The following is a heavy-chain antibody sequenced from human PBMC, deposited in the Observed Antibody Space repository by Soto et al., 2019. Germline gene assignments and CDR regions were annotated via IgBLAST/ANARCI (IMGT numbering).Heavy chain of an antibody. V-gene: IGHV1-69*13. Sequence: SVKVSCKASGGTFSSYAISWLRQAPGQGLEWMGWIIPIFGTANYAQKFHGRVTITADESTSTAYMELSSLRSEDTAGYYCAMPYRSSYYFDCWSQGTLVTVSS. J-gene: IGHJ4*02. D-gene: IGHD6-6*01. CDR3: AMPYRSSYYFDC. CDR2: IIPIFGTA. CDR1: GGTFSSYA.